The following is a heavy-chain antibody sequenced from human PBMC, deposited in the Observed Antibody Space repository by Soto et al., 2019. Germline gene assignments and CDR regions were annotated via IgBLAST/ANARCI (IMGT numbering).Heavy chain of an antibody. Sequence: GGSLRLSCAASGFTFSSYGMHWVRQAPGKGLEWVAVIWYDGSNKYYADSVKGRFTISRDNSKNTLYLQMNSLRAEDTAVYYCARDPAYIVATFFDYWGQGTLVTVSS. V-gene: IGHV3-33*01. CDR2: IWYDGSNK. J-gene: IGHJ4*02. D-gene: IGHD5-12*01. CDR3: ARDPAYIVATFFDY. CDR1: GFTFSSYG.